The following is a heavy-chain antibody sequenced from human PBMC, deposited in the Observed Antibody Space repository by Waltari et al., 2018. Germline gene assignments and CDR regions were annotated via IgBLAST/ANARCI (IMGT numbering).Heavy chain of an antibody. V-gene: IGHV3-7*04. Sequence: EVQLVESGGGLVQPGGSLRLSCAASGFTFSSYWMSWVRQAPGKGLEWEANIKQDGSEKYYVDSVKGRFTVSRDNAKNSLYLQMNSLRAEDTAVYYCASEGPGIAAADLDYWGQGTLVTVSS. D-gene: IGHD6-13*01. CDR3: ASEGPGIAAADLDY. J-gene: IGHJ4*02. CDR2: IKQDGSEK. CDR1: GFTFSSYW.